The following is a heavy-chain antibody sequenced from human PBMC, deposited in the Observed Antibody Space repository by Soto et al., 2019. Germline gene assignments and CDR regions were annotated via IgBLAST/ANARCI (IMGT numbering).Heavy chain of an antibody. V-gene: IGHV5-10-1*01. J-gene: IGHJ5*02. CDR3: GVAQGRNWFDP. Sequence: GESLKISCKGSGYSFTSYWISWVRQMPGKGLAWMGRIDPSDSYTNYGPSFQGHVTISADKSISTAYLQWSSLKASDTALSHCGVAQGRNWFDPWGQGTLVTVSS. D-gene: IGHD5-12*01. CDR1: GYSFTSYW. CDR2: IDPSDSYT.